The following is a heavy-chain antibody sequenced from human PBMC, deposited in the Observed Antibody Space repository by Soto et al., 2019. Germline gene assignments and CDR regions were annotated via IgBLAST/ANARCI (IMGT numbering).Heavy chain of an antibody. CDR3: ARHRQWLLRDFDC. CDR1: GGSISSSSFY. D-gene: IGHD6-19*01. V-gene: IGHV4-39*01. CDR2: IYYSGST. Sequence: SETLSLTCTVSGGSISSSSFYWGWIRQPPGKGLEWIGSIYYSGSTYYNPSLKSRVTISVDTSKNQFSLRLSSVTAADTAVYYWARHRQWLLRDFDCWGQGTLVTVSS. J-gene: IGHJ4*02.